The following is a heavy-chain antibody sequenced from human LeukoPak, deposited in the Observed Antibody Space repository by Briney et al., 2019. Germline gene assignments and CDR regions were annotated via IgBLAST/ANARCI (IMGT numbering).Heavy chain of an antibody. Sequence: KTSETLSLTCTVSGGSISSGDYYWSWIRQPPGKGLEWIGYIYYSGSTYYNPSLKSRVTISVDTSKNQFSLKLSSVTAADTAVYYCARDLGYYDSSGYYYYYYGMDVWGQGTLVTVSS. CDR2: IYYSGST. CDR3: ARDLGYYDSSGYYYYYYGMDV. J-gene: IGHJ6*02. V-gene: IGHV4-30-4*01. D-gene: IGHD3-22*01. CDR1: GGSISSGDYY.